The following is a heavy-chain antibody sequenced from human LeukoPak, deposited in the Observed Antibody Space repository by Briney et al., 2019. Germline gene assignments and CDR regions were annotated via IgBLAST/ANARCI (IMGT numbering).Heavy chain of an antibody. CDR1: GYTFTSYG. J-gene: IGHJ5*02. Sequence: ASVKVSCKASGYTFTSYGISWVRQPPGQGLEWMGWISAYNGNTNYAQKLQGRVTMTTDTSTSTACMELRSLRSDDTAVYYCARVEDIVVVPAAWFDPWGQGTLVTVSS. V-gene: IGHV1-18*01. CDR2: ISAYNGNT. D-gene: IGHD2-2*01. CDR3: ARVEDIVVVPAAWFDP.